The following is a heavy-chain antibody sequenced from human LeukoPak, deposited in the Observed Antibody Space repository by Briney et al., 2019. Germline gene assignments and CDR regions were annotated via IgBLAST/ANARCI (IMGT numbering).Heavy chain of an antibody. D-gene: IGHD6-13*01. CDR1: GGSISSSNYY. CDR2: IYYSGRT. J-gene: IGHJ5*02. V-gene: IGHV4-39*01. Sequence: SETLSLTCTVSGGSISSSNYYWGWIRQPPGKGLEWIGTIYYSGRTYYNPSLKSRVTISVDTSKNQFSLKLSSVTAADTAVYYCARGPRNSWSGLDPWGQGTLVTVSS. CDR3: ARGPRNSWSGLDP.